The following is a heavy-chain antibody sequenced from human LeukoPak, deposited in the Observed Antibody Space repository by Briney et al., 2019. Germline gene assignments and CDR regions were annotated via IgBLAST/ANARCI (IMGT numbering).Heavy chain of an antibody. CDR3: ARAGAVVDNWFDP. Sequence: ASVKVSCKASGYTFTGYYMHWVRQAPGQGLEWMGLINPNSGGTNYAQKFQGRVTMTRDTSISTAYMELSRLRSDDTAVYYCARAGAVVDNWFDPWGQGTLVTVSS. CDR1: GYTFTGYY. J-gene: IGHJ5*02. V-gene: IGHV1-2*02. CDR2: INPNSGGT. D-gene: IGHD2-15*01.